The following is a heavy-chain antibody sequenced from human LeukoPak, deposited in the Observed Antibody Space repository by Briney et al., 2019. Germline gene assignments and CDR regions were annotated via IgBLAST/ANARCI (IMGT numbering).Heavy chain of an antibody. J-gene: IGHJ4*02. CDR2: IKGDETAK. CDR3: ARDVGGSLDY. D-gene: IGHD1-26*01. V-gene: IGHV3-7*01. Sequence: PGGSLRLSCAASGFTSSTYWMAWVRQAPGKGLEWVANIKGDETAKHQADSVKGRFTISRDNAQNSVYLQMSSLRGDDTAVYYCARDVGGSLDYWGQGTLVTVSS. CDR1: GFTSSTYW.